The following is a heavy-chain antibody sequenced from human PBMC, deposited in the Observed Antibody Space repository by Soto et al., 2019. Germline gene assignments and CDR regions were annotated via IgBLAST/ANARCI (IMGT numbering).Heavy chain of an antibody. Sequence: EVQLLESGGGLVQPGGSLRLSCAASGFTFSSYTMSWVRQGPGKGLEWVSGISSSGGSTVYADSAKGRFTISRDNCKYTLYLQRNSVRAEDTAVYYCAKGWGDYWGQGTPVTVSS. CDR2: ISSSGGST. J-gene: IGHJ4*02. D-gene: IGHD7-27*01. CDR3: AKGWGDY. V-gene: IGHV3-23*01. CDR1: GFTFSSYT.